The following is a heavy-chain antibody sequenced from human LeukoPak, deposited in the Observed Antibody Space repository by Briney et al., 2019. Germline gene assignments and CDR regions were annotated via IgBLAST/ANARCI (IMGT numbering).Heavy chain of an antibody. CDR3: ARHYDNDGYYYAHFDY. CDR1: GYTFTPDY. J-gene: IGHJ4*02. Sequence: GASVKVSCKTSGYTFTPDYIHWVRQAPGQGLEWMGIISPRGESTTYAQKFQGRVTMTRDTSTSTVYMELSSLTSEDTAVYYCARHYDNDGYYYAHFDYWGQGTLVTVSS. V-gene: IGHV1-46*01. D-gene: IGHD3-22*01. CDR2: ISPRGEST.